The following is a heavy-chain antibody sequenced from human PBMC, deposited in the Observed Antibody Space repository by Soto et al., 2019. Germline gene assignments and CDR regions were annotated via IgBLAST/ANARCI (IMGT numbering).Heavy chain of an antibody. CDR3: AKDYEEVVVAAGFDP. J-gene: IGHJ5*02. CDR2: ISGSGGST. V-gene: IGHV3-23*01. D-gene: IGHD2-15*01. CDR1: GFTFRSYA. Sequence: RLLESGGGLIQPGGSLRLSCSASGFTFRSYAMSWVHQAPGKGLEWVSGISGSGGSTYYADAVQGRFTISRDNSKNILYLQMNSLRAEDTAVYYCAKDYEEVVVAAGFDPWGQGTLVTVSS.